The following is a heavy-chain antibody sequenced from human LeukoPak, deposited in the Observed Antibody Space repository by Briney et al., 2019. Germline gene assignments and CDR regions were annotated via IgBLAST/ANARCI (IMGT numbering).Heavy chain of an antibody. CDR2: ISAYNGNT. Sequence: ASVKVSCKAFGGSFSSEAISWVRQAPGQGLEWMGWISAYNGNTNYAQKLQGRVTMTTDTSTSTAYMELRSLRSDDTAVYYCAREGFSDAFDIWGQGTMVTVSS. CDR1: GGSFSSEA. J-gene: IGHJ3*02. V-gene: IGHV1-18*01. CDR3: AREGFSDAFDI.